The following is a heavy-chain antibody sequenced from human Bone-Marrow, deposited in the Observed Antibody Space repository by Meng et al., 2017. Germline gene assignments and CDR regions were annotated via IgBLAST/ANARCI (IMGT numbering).Heavy chain of an antibody. J-gene: IGHJ4*02. D-gene: IGHD2-21*01. CDR2: INPNSGDT. V-gene: IGHV1-2*06. CDR1: GYSFTAYY. CDR3: VRDENISLGKLFGDY. Sequence: ASVKVSCKPSGYSFTAYYIHWVRQAPGQGLEWLGHINPNSGDTLYAQKFQGRVSMTGDTSISTANVELSSLRSDDTAVYYCVRDENISLGKLFGDYWGQGTMVTVSS.